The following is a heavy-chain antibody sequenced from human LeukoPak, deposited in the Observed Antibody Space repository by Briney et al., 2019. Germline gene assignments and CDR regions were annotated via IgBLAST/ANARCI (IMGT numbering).Heavy chain of an antibody. Sequence: PGGSLRLSCAASGFIFSNDWMTWVRQAPGKGLEWVADIKQDGSEKLYVKSVRGRFTISRDNAKMSLFLQMNSLRAEDTAVYYCARDNGVVHGVYYMDVWGKGTTVTVS. V-gene: IGHV3-7*01. CDR2: IKQDGSEK. CDR1: GFIFSNDW. CDR3: ARDNGVVHGVYYMDV. D-gene: IGHD3-3*01. J-gene: IGHJ6*03.